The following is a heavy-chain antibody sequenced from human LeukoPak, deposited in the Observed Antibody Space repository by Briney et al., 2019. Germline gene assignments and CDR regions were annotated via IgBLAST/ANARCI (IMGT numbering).Heavy chain of an antibody. D-gene: IGHD6-13*01. CDR1: GYTFTSYD. J-gene: IGHJ5*02. CDR3: ARAYSSNSWYSSWFDP. Sequence: GASVKVSCKASGYTFTSYDINWVRQATGQGLEWMGWMNPNSGNTGYAQKFQGRVTMTRNTSISTAYMELSSLRSEDTAVYYCARAYSSNSWYSSWFDPWGQGTLVTVFS. V-gene: IGHV1-8*01. CDR2: MNPNSGNT.